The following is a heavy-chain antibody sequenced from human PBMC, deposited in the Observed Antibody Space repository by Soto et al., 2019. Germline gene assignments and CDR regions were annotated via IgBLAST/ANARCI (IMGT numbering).Heavy chain of an antibody. CDR3: ARDGLVPAAINYGMDV. Sequence: TSETLSLTCTVSGGSISSYYWSWIRQPPGKGLEWIGYIYYSGSTNYNPSLKSRVTISVDTSKNQFSLKLSSVTAADTAVYYCARDGLVPAAINYGMDVWGQGTTVTVSS. V-gene: IGHV4-59*01. J-gene: IGHJ6*02. CDR2: IYYSGST. D-gene: IGHD2-2*01. CDR1: GGSISSYY.